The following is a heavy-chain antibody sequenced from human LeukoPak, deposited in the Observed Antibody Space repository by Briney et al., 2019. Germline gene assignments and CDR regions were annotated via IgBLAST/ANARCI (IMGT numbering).Heavy chain of an antibody. J-gene: IGHJ3*02. CDR1: GFTFSSYW. CDR3: ARVGGSYLRVFDI. CDR2: INSDGSST. D-gene: IGHD1-26*01. Sequence: GGSLRLSCAASGFTFSSYWMHWVRQAPGKGLVWVSRINSDGSSTSYADSVKGRFTISRDNAKNTLYLQMSSLRAEDTAVYYCARVGGSYLRVFDIWGQGTMVTVSS. V-gene: IGHV3-74*01.